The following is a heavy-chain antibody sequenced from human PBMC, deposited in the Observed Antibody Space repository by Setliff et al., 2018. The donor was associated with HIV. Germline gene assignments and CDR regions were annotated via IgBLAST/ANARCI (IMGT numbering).Heavy chain of an antibody. Sequence: GGSLRLSCAASGFPFSDYYMSWIRQAPGKGLEWVSYISSSGSTIYYADSVKGRFTISRDNAKNSLYLQMNSLRAGDTAVYYRARFPVFTWFAKRQGWFDLWGQGTLVTVSS. J-gene: IGHJ5*02. CDR3: ARFPVFTWFAKRQGWFDL. CDR2: ISSSGSTI. CDR1: GFPFSDYY. V-gene: IGHV3-11*01. D-gene: IGHD3-10*01.